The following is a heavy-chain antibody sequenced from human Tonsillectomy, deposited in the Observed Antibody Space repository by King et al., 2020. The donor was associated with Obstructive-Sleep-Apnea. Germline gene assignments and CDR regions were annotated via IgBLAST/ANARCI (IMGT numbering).Heavy chain of an antibody. CDR2: TSYDGSNK. CDR3: TRAAPRGSYLDY. V-gene: IGHV3-30-3*01. Sequence: QLVQSGGGVVQPGRSLRLSCAASGFNFNSYAMHWVRQAPGKGLEWVTFTSYDGSNKYYADSVKGRFTISRDNSKSTLYLQMNSLRAEDTAVYYCTRAAPRGSYLDYWGQGTLVTVSS. D-gene: IGHD1-26*01. J-gene: IGHJ4*02. CDR1: GFNFNSYA.